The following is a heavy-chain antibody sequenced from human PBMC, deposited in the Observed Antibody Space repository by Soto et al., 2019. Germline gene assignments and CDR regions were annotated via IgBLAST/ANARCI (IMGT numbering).Heavy chain of an antibody. CDR2: INPRSGNT. J-gene: IGHJ5*02. CDR3: AISRVRFLEWLNWFDP. Sequence: ASVKVSCKASGYIFTDYFMHWVRQAPGQGLEWMGIINPRSGNTDYSQKFQGRVTMTSDASRRTVYVELSSLRSEDTAVYYCAISRVRFLEWLNWFDPWGQGTLVTVSS. V-gene: IGHV1-46*01. D-gene: IGHD3-3*01. CDR1: GYIFTDYF.